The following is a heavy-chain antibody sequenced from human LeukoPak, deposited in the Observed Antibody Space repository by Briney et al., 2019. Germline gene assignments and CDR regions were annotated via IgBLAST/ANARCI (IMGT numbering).Heavy chain of an antibody. V-gene: IGHV4-39*01. D-gene: IGHD3-22*01. CDR3: ARRGDCYDSSGRRSPLYYFDY. CDR2: IYYSGST. J-gene: IGHJ4*02. Sequence: PSETLSLTCIVSGGSISSSSYYWGWIRQPPGKGLEWIGRIYYSGSTSYNPSLMSRVTISVDTSNNQFSLKLSSVTAADTAVYYCARRGDCYDSSGRRSPLYYFDYWGQGTLVTVSS. CDR1: GGSISSSSYY.